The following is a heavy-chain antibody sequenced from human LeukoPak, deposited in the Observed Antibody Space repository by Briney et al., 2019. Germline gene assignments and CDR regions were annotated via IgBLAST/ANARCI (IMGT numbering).Heavy chain of an antibody. J-gene: IGHJ5*02. CDR2: IYYSGST. CDR3: ARAHVQWLVPRWFDP. CDR1: GGSISSYC. D-gene: IGHD6-19*01. V-gene: IGHV4-59*01. Sequence: SETLSLTCTVSGGSISSYCWSWIRQPPGKGLEWIGYIYYSGSTNYNPSLESRVTISVDTSKNQFSLKLSSVTAADTAVYYCARAHVQWLVPRWFDPWGQGTLVTVSS.